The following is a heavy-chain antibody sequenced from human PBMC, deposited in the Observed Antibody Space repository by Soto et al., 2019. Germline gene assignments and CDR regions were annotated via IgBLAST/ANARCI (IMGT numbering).Heavy chain of an antibody. CDR2: INHSGST. D-gene: IGHD3-10*01. CDR3: ASPGASKIRGVINNWFDP. J-gene: IGHJ5*02. V-gene: IGHV4-34*01. CDR1: GGSFSGYY. Sequence: NPSETLSLTCAVYGGSFSGYYWSWIRQPPGKGLEWIGEINHSGSTNYNPSLKSRVTISIDTSKNQFSLKLSSVTAADTAVYYCASPGASKIRGVINNWFDPWGQGTLVTVSS.